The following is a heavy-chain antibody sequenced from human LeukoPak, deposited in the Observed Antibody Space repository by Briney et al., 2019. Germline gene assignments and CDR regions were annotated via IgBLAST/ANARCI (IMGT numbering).Heavy chain of an antibody. V-gene: IGHV4-39*01. D-gene: IGHD3-10*01. CDR3: VYYYGSGSVEY. J-gene: IGHJ4*02. Sequence: SETLSLTCTVSGGSITSSNYYWGWIRQPPGKGLEWIGSFYYSGSTNYNPSLKSRVTISVDTSKNQFSLKLSSVTAADTAVYYCVYYYGSGSVEYWGKGTLVTVSS. CDR2: FYYSGST. CDR1: GGSITSSNYY.